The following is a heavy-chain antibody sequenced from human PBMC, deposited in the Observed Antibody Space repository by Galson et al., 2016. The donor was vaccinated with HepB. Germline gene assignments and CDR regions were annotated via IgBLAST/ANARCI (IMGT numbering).Heavy chain of an antibody. V-gene: IGHV3-11*01. J-gene: IGHJ4*02. CDR1: GFAFSDYY. Sequence: SLRLSCAASGFAFSDYYMNWIRQAPGKGLEWVSYISSGGSTQMYAESVQGRFTISRDNTKNSVYLQMDSRRAEDTAPFSCARDSTGWNFDYWGQGALVTVSS. D-gene: IGHD2-8*02. CDR3: ARDSTGWNFDY. CDR2: ISSGGSTQ.